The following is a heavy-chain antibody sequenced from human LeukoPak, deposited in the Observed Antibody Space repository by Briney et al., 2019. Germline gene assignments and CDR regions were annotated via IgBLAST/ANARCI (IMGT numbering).Heavy chain of an antibody. J-gene: IGHJ4*02. Sequence: ASVKVSCKASGYTFTGYYMHWVPQAPGQGLEWMGWINPNSGGTNYAQKFQGSVTMTRDTSISTAYMELSRLRSDDTAVYYCARVATKIYYYDSSGYYFFDYWGQGTLVTVSS. D-gene: IGHD3-22*01. CDR1: GYTFTGYY. V-gene: IGHV1-2*02. CDR3: ARVATKIYYYDSSGYYFFDY. CDR2: INPNSGGT.